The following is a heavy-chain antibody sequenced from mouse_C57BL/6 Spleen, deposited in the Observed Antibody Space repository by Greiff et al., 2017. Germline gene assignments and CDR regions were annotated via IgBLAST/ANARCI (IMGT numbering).Heavy chain of an antibody. D-gene: IGHD3-1*01. Sequence: EVMLVESGGGLVKPGGSLKLSCAASGFTFSSYTMSWVRQTPEKRLEWVATISGGGGNTYYPDSVKGRFTISRDNAKNTLYLQMSSLRSEDTALYYCARQGSSSVYFDYWGQGTTLTVSS. CDR2: ISGGGGNT. J-gene: IGHJ2*01. CDR3: ARQGSSSVYFDY. CDR1: GFTFSSYT. V-gene: IGHV5-9*01.